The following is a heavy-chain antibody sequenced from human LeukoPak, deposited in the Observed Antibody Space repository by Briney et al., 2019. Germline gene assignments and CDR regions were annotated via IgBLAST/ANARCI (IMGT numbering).Heavy chain of an antibody. V-gene: IGHV1-18*04. CDR3: ARGTYEGVLRYFDWLFDFDY. J-gene: IGHJ4*02. CDR2: ISAYNGNT. CDR1: GYTFTSYG. Sequence: ASVKVSCKASGYTFTSYGISWVRQAPGQGLEWMGWISAYNGNTNYAQKLQGRATMTTDTSTSTAYMELRSLRSDDTAVYYCARGTYEGVLRYFDWLFDFDYWGQGTLVTVSS. D-gene: IGHD3-9*01.